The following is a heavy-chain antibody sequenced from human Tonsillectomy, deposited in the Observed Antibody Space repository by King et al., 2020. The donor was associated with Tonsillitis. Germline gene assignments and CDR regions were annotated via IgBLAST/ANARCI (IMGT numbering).Heavy chain of an antibody. J-gene: IGHJ4*02. V-gene: IGHV3-48*03. Sequence: EVQLVESGGGLVQPGGSLRLSCGASGFTLMSYEIIWGRHAPGTGLEGVSYISSSGSSIYFADSVKGRFTISTDNANNSLYLQMNSLRAEDTAIYYCARAAQRGYSYGYSDYWGQGTLVTVSS. CDR1: GFTLMSYE. D-gene: IGHD5-18*01. CDR2: ISSSGSSI. CDR3: ARAAQRGYSYGYSDY.